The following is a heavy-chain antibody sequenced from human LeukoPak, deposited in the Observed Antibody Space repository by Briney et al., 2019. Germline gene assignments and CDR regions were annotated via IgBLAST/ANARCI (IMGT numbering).Heavy chain of an antibody. V-gene: IGHV3-23*01. CDR2: ISGSGGST. CDR1: GFTFNSYA. D-gene: IGHD3-10*01. CDR3: AKDPLVTFGEPLFDY. J-gene: IGHJ4*02. Sequence: PGGSLRLSCAASGFTFNSYAMSWVRQAPGKGLEWVSAISGSGGSTYYADSVKGRFTISRDNSKNTLYLQMNSLRAEDTAVYYCAKDPLVTFGEPLFDYWGQGTLVTVSS.